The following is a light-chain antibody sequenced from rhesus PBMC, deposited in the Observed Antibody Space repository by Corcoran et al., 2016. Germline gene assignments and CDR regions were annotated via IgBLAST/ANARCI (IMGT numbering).Light chain of an antibody. J-gene: IGKJ3*01. Sequence: DIQMTQSPSSLSASVGDTVTITCRASQGISSWLAWYQQKPGKAPKRLISKASSVQRGVPSRFSGSGSGTDFTLTISSLQSEDFATYDCQQYSSRPFTFGPGTKLDIK. CDR3: QQYSSRPFT. V-gene: IGKV1-22*01. CDR2: KAS. CDR1: QGISSW.